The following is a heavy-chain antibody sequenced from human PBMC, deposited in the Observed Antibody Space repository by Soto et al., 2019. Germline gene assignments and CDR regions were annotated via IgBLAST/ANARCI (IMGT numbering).Heavy chain of an antibody. V-gene: IGHV4-4*02. CDR1: GGSIISNNW. J-gene: IGHJ4*02. Sequence: SETLSLTCTVSGGSIISNNWWTWVRQPPGKGLEWIGEIYHTGSTNYNPSLKSRVTMSVDKSKSQVSLQLFSVTAADTAVYYCTRDRGAGTYTGYDYWGRGTLVTVSS. CDR2: IYHTGST. D-gene: IGHD3-16*01. CDR3: TRDRGAGTYTGYDY.